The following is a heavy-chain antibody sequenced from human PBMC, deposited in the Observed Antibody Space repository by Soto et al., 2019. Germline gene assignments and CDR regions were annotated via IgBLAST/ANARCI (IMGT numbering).Heavy chain of an antibody. D-gene: IGHD3-22*01. V-gene: IGHV1-18*01. J-gene: IGHJ1*01. CDR1: GYTFTSYG. Sequence: ASVKVSCKASGYTFTSYGISWVRQAPGQGLEWMGWISADNGNTNYAQKLQGRVTMTTDTSTSTAYMELRSLRSDDTAVYYCAGVSYDSSGYYYFQHWGQGTLVTVSS. CDR2: ISADNGNT. CDR3: AGVSYDSSGYYYFQH.